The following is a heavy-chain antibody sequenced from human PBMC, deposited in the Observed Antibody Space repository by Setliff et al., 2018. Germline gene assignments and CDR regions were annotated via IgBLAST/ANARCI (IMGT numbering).Heavy chain of an antibody. D-gene: IGHD3-9*01. CDR2: VHASWSP. Sequence: SETLSLTCTVSGGSIRSGSFYWSWIRQSAEKGLEWIGRVHASWSPNYNPSFKGRVTISLDTSTNQFSLNLNSVTAADTAVYYCAKERYFDWFFENWGQGTLVTVSS. CDR1: GGSIRSGSFY. J-gene: IGHJ4*02. V-gene: IGHV4-61*02. CDR3: AKERYFDWFFEN.